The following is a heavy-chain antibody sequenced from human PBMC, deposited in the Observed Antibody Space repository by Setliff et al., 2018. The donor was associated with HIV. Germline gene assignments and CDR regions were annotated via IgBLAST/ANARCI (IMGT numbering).Heavy chain of an antibody. J-gene: IGHJ5*02. CDR1: GDSISSESSF. V-gene: IGHV4-31*03. CDR3: ARLEDQLGPGWFAP. CDR2: ISHSGNT. D-gene: IGHD1-1*01. Sequence: PSETLSLTCSVSGDSISSESSFWSWVRQYPGKGLELIGYISHSGNTYYTPSLESRITLSVDTSKNQFSLKVNSVTAADTAVYYCARLEDQLGPGWFAPWGQGTLVTSPQ.